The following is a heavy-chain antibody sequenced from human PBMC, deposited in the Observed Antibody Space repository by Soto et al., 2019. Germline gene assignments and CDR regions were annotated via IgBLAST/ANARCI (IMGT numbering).Heavy chain of an antibody. CDR3: ARERAAARPFFALDA. J-gene: IGHJ6*02. CDR2: TYYRSKWYN. V-gene: IGHV6-1*01. D-gene: IGHD6-6*01. CDR1: GDSVSSNSAA. Sequence: PSQTLALTCAISGDSVSSNSAAWNWIRQSPARGLEWLGRTYYRSKWYNDYAVSVKSRITINPDTSKNQFSLQLNSVTPEDTAVYYCARERAAARPFFALDAWGQGTTVTVSS.